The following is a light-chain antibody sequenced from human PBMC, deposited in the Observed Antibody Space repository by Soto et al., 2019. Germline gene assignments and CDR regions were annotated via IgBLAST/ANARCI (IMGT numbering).Light chain of an antibody. CDR3: SSYTSSRIVV. V-gene: IGLV2-14*01. Sequence: QSALTQPPSASGSPGQSVAISCTGTSSDVGDYNYVSWFQQHPGKAPKLMIYEVTNRPSGVSYRFSGSKSGNTASLTISGLQAEDEADYYCSSYTSSRIVVFGGGTKLTVL. CDR1: SSDVGDYNY. J-gene: IGLJ2*01. CDR2: EVT.